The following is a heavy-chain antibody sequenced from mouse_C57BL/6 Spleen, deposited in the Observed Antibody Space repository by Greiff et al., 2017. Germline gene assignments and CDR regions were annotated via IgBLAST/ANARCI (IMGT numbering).Heavy chain of an antibody. CDR1: GYSFTGYY. Sequence: EVQLQQSGPELVKPGASVQLSCKASGYSFTGYYMNWVKQSPETSLEWIGAINPSTGGTTYNQQFKAKATLTVDKSSSTAYMQLKSLTSEDSAVYDCARRSRLTNAMDYWGQGTSVTVSS. CDR3: ARRSRLTNAMDY. V-gene: IGHV1-42*01. CDR2: INPSTGGT. J-gene: IGHJ4*01. D-gene: IGHD5-5*01.